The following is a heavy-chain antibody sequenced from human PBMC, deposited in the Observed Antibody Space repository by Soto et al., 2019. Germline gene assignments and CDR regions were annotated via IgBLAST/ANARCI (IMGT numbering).Heavy chain of an antibody. V-gene: IGHV3-23*01. CDR2: ISGSGGST. D-gene: IGHD2-2*01. CDR1: GFTFSSYA. J-gene: IGHJ4*02. CDR3: AEDCSSTSCYAGFDY. Sequence: GGSLRLSCAASGFTFSSYAMSWVRQAPGKGLEWVSAISGSGGSTYYADSVKGRFTISRDNSKNTLYLQMNSLRAEDTAVYYCAEDCSSTSCYAGFDYWGQGTLVTVSS.